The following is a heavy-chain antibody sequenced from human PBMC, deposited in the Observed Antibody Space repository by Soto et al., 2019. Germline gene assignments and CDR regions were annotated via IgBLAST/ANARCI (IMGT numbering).Heavy chain of an antibody. Sequence: VQLVESGGGLVQPGGSLRLSCAASGLTVSNNYMNWVRQAPGKGPEWVSIIYSGGSTYYAESVKGRFTITRDTSKNTVDLQMNSLRAEDTAMYYCARGIVTPATWDYFDYWGQGTLVTVSS. CDR2: IYSGGST. J-gene: IGHJ4*02. D-gene: IGHD2-15*01. CDR1: GLTVSNNY. V-gene: IGHV3-66*01. CDR3: ARGIVTPATWDYFDY.